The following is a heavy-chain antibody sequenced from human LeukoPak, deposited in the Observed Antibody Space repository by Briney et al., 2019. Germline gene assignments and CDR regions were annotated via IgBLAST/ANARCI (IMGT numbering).Heavy chain of an antibody. V-gene: IGHV3-23*01. D-gene: IGHD3-22*01. Sequence: GGSLRLSCLTSGFTFSTNAMSWVRQAPGKGLEWISGISGSGASTYYADSVTGRFTISRDNSRNTLYLQMSSLRAEDTAIYYCARDETYDYESNGYLDFWGQGTVVTVSS. J-gene: IGHJ4*02. CDR1: GFTFSTNA. CDR3: ARDETYDYESNGYLDF. CDR2: ISGSGAST.